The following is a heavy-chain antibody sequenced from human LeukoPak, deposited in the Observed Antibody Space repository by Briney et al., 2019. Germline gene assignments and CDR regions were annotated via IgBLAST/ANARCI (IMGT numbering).Heavy chain of an antibody. CDR1: GGSISSGDYY. D-gene: IGHD3-10*02. Sequence: PSQTLSLTYTVSGGSISSGDYYWSWIRQPPGKGLEWIGYIYYSGSTYYNASLKSRVTISVDTSKNQFSLKLSSVTAADTAVYYCARGSTMVGLTFDYWGQGTLVTVSS. CDR2: IYYSGST. CDR3: ARGSTMVGLTFDY. J-gene: IGHJ4*02. V-gene: IGHV4-30-4*08.